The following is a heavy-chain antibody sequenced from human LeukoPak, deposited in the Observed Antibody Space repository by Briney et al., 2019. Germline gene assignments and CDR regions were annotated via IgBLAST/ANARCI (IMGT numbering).Heavy chain of an antibody. D-gene: IGHD3-22*01. CDR3: ARDTHSNLYYYENPPDAFDI. CDR1: GFTFSDYY. V-gene: IGHV3-11*06. CDR2: ISSSSSYI. Sequence: GGSLRLSCAASGFTFSDYYMSWIRQAPGKGLEWVSSISSSSSYIYYADSVKGRFTISRGNAKNSLYLQMNSLRAEDTAVYYCARDTHSNLYYYENPPDAFDIWGQGTMVTVSS. J-gene: IGHJ3*02.